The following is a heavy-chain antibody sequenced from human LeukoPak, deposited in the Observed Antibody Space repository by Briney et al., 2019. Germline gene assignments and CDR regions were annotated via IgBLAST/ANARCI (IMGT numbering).Heavy chain of an antibody. D-gene: IGHD3-16*01. CDR2: INYNGDI. Sequence: PSETLSVACALSGGSFSGNYWRWIRQAPGKGLEWIGEINYNGDINYNPSIESGVTIFIDKTKKQIAYAVNSVTAAATAIYFCPVLMRHYGMDVWGQGTTVRVSS. V-gene: IGHV4-34*03. CDR3: PVLMRHYGMDV. J-gene: IGHJ6*02. CDR1: GGSFSGNY.